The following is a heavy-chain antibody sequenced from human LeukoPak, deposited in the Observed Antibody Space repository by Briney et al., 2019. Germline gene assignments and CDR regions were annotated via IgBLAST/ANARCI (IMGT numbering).Heavy chain of an antibody. CDR2: INPSGGST. V-gene: IGHV1-46*01. CDR3: SRGSRLGYSGYEGRYDAFDI. J-gene: IGHJ3*02. Sequence: RASVKVSCKASGYTFTSYYMHWVRQAPGQGLEWMGIINPSGGSTSYAQKFQGRVTMTRDTSTSTVYMELRSLRSEDAAVYYCSRGSRLGYSGYEGRYDAFDIWLGGSMVTVSS. CDR1: GYTFTSYY. D-gene: IGHD5-12*01.